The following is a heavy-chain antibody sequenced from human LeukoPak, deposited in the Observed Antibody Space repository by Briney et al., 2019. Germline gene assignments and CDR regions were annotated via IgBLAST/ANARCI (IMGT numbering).Heavy chain of an antibody. Sequence: GGSLRLSCAASGFTFSSYGMLWVRQAPGKRLEWVSAISGSGGSTYYADSVKGRFTISRDNFKNTLYLQMNSLRAEDTAVYYCAKNNILTGYDLYYFDYWGQGTLVTVSS. J-gene: IGHJ4*02. CDR1: GFTFSSYG. CDR3: AKNNILTGYDLYYFDY. CDR2: ISGSGGST. D-gene: IGHD3-9*01. V-gene: IGHV3-23*01.